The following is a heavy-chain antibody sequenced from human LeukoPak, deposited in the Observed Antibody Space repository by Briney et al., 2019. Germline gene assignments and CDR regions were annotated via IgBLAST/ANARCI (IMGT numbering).Heavy chain of an antibody. J-gene: IGHJ4*02. CDR2: IYYSGST. CDR1: GDAINGYF. D-gene: IGHD3-10*01. V-gene: IGHV4-59*01. Sequence: SETLSLSCTVSGDAINGYFWNWIRQPPGRGLEWLGSIYYSGSTNYIPSLKSRLTKSMDRSRNQFSLKLTSVTAADTAVYYCASGVRAYFFDFWGRGTLVIVSS. CDR3: ASGVRAYFFDF.